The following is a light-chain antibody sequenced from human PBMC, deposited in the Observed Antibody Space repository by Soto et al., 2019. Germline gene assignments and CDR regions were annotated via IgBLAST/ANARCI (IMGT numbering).Light chain of an antibody. J-gene: IGLJ1*01. Sequence: QSALTQPASVSGSPGQSITISCSGTSSDVGGYDSVSWYQQHPGKAPKVMIYEVSNRPSGVSNRFSGSKYGNTASLTISGLQAEEEADYYCSSYTSSYTLVFGAGTKVTVL. CDR2: EVS. CDR1: SSDVGGYDS. CDR3: SSYTSSYTLV. V-gene: IGLV2-14*01.